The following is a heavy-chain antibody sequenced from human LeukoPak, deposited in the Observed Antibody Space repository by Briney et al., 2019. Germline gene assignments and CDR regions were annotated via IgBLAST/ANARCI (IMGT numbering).Heavy chain of an antibody. CDR3: ASLTDHYDFWGGYGDAFDI. CDR2: IRNKANSHTT. V-gene: IGHV3-72*01. CDR1: GFRFSDYY. Sequence: GGSLRLSCAASGFRFSDYYMDWVRQAPGKGLEWVGRIRNKANSHTTEYAASVKGRFTISRDDSKNSLYLQMNTLKTDDTAVYYCASLTDHYDFWGGYGDAFDIWGQGTMVTVSS. D-gene: IGHD3-3*01. J-gene: IGHJ3*02.